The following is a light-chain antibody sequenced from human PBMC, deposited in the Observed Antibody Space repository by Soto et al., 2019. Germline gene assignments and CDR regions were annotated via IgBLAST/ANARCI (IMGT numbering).Light chain of an antibody. Sequence: DIVMTQSPDSLAVSLGERATINCKSSQTIFYNSRNKDFLAWYQQKPRHPPKLLIYWASTRESGVPDRFSGSGSGTDFTLTISSLQAEDVALYFCQQYLTTPHTFGQGTRLEIK. CDR1: QTIFYNSRNKDF. CDR2: WAS. J-gene: IGKJ2*01. V-gene: IGKV4-1*01. CDR3: QQYLTTPHT.